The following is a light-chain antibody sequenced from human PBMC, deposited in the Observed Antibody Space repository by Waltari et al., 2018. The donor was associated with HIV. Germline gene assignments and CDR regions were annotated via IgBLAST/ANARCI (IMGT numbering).Light chain of an antibody. CDR2: SNN. Sequence: QSVLTQPPSVSGTHGQRVTISCPGGSSNIGDTAASWYQQFPGTAPKLLIYSNNQRPSWVPDRCSGSKSGTSASLAISALQSEDEADYYCATRDDSLNGPVFGGGTKVTVL. V-gene: IGLV1-44*01. J-gene: IGLJ2*01. CDR3: ATRDDSLNGPV. CDR1: SSNIGDTA.